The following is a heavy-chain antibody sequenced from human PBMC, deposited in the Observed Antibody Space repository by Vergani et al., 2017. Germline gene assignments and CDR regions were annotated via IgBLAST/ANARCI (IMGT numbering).Heavy chain of an antibody. Sequence: EVQLVQSGAEVKKPGESLKISCKASGYSFTNSWIGWVRQMPGRGLEFMGIIYPGDSDTRYSPSFQGQVTISADRSFTTAYLQWSSLKASDTAMYYCARRYCSDECCSYFDDWGQGTLVTVSS. CDR3: ARRYCSDECCSYFDD. J-gene: IGHJ4*02. V-gene: IGHV5-51*01. D-gene: IGHD2-15*01. CDR1: GYSFTNSW. CDR2: IYPGDSDT.